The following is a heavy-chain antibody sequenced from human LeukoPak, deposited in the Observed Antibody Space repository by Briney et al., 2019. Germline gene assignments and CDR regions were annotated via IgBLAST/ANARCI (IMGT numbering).Heavy chain of an antibody. CDR3: ASHGGGEGRELQPPQPENGMDV. J-gene: IGHJ6*02. V-gene: IGHV5-51*01. D-gene: IGHD1-26*01. CDR2: IYPGDSDT. Sequence: GESLKISCKGSGYSFTSYWIGWVRQMPGKGLEWMGIIYPGDSDTRYSPSFQGQVTISADKSISTAYLQWSSLKASGTAMYYCASHGGGEGRELQPPQPENGMDVWGQGTTVTVSS. CDR1: GYSFTSYW.